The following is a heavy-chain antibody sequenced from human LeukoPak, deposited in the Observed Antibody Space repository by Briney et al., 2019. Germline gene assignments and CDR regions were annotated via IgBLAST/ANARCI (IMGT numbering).Heavy chain of an antibody. Sequence: GGSLRLSCAASGFTFSSYSMSWVRQAPGKGLEWVSYISSSSSTIYYADSVKGRFTISRDNAKNSLYLQMNSLRDEDTAVYYCARDISGIAAAALDAFDIWGQGTMVTVSS. J-gene: IGHJ3*02. CDR2: ISSSSSTI. CDR1: GFTFSSYS. CDR3: ARDISGIAAAALDAFDI. D-gene: IGHD6-13*01. V-gene: IGHV3-48*02.